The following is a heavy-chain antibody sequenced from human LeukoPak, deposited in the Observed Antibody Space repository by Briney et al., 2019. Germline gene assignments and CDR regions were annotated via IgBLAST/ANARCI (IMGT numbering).Heavy chain of an antibody. CDR1: GYTFTAYY. V-gene: IGHV1-2*02. Sequence: KISCKASGYTFTAYYMHWVRQAPGQGLEWMGWINPNSGGTNYAQKFQGRVTMTRDTSISTAYMELSRLRSDDTAVYYCARGYYDSSGSFDYWGQGTLVTVPS. J-gene: IGHJ4*02. D-gene: IGHD3-22*01. CDR3: ARGYYDSSGSFDY. CDR2: INPNSGGT.